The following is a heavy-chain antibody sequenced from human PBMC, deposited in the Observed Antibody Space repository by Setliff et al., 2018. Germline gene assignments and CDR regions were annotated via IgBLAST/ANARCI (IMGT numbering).Heavy chain of an antibody. J-gene: IGHJ4*02. CDR3: ARFYGDYQFDY. Sequence: NPSETLSLTCTVSGGSISSGSYYWNWIRQPAGKALEWIGHIFTSGSTNYNPSLKSRVTISVDTSKNQFSLKLSSVTAADTAVYYCARFYGDYQFDYWGQGTLVTVSS. V-gene: IGHV4-61*09. CDR2: IFTSGST. CDR1: GGSISSGSYY. D-gene: IGHD4-17*01.